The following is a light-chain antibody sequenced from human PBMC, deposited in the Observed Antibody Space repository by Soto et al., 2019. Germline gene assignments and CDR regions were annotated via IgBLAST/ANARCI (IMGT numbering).Light chain of an antibody. CDR1: QSVSSY. J-gene: IGKJ5*01. V-gene: IGKV3-11*01. Sequence: EIVLTQSPATLSLSPGERATLSCMASQSVSSYLAWYQQKPGQAPRLLIYDASNRATGIPARFSGSGSGTDFTLTISSLEPEDFAVYYCQQRSNWPITFGQGTLLEI. CDR2: DAS. CDR3: QQRSNWPIT.